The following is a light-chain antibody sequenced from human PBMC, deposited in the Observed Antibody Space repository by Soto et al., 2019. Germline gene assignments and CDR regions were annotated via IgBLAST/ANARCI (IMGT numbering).Light chain of an antibody. J-gene: IGKJ2*01. CDR1: QSISSW. Sequence: DIQMTQSPSTLSASVGDRVTITCRASQSISSWLAWYQQKPGKAPKLLIYDASSSESGVSSRFSGSGSGTEFTLTISSLQPDDFATYYCQQYNSYSTWGQGTKLEIK. CDR3: QQYNSYST. CDR2: DAS. V-gene: IGKV1-5*01.